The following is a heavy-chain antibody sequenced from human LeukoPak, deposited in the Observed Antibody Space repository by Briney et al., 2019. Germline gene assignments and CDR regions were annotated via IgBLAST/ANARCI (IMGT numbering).Heavy chain of an antibody. D-gene: IGHD1-26*01. CDR2: ISAYNGNT. CDR1: GYTFTSYG. CDR3: ARDRGIVGATTVDY. Sequence: ASVKVSCKASGYTFTSYGISWVRQAPGQGLEWMGWISAYNGNTNYAQKLQGRVTMTTDTSTSTAYMELRSLGSDDTAVYYCARDRGIVGATTVDYWGQGTLVTVSS. V-gene: IGHV1-18*01. J-gene: IGHJ4*02.